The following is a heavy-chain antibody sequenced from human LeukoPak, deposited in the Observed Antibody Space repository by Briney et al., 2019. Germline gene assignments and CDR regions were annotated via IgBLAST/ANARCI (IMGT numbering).Heavy chain of an antibody. CDR1: GGSISSSSYY. V-gene: IGHV4-39*07. Sequence: SETLSLTCTVSGGSISSSSYYWGWIRQPPGKGLEWIGSIYYSGSTYYNPSLKSRVTISVDTSKNQFSLKLSSVTAADTAVYYCARDAGRVGYYSSTSCYRYYFDYWGQGTLVTVSS. D-gene: IGHD2-2*01. CDR2: IYYSGST. J-gene: IGHJ4*02. CDR3: ARDAGRVGYYSSTSCYRYYFDY.